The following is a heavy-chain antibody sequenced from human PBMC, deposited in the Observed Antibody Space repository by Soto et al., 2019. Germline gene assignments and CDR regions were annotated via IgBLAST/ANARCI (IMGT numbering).Heavy chain of an antibody. J-gene: IGHJ5*02. D-gene: IGHD6-6*01. CDR3: ARALLSGSSVPLMYNWLDP. V-gene: IGHV4-4*07. CDR2: IYTSGPT. Sequence: TSETLSHTCTVSGGSISRYYWNWLRQTAGKGLEWIGRIYTSGPTNYNPSLKSRVTMSIDTSKNHFSLKLSSVTAADTAVYYCARALLSGSSVPLMYNWLDPWGQGTLVTVFS. CDR1: GGSISRYY.